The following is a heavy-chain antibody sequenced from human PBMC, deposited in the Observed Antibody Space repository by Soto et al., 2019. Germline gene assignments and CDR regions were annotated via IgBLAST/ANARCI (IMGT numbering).Heavy chain of an antibody. CDR1: GGSIRSYY. CDR2: IYYSGST. Sequence: SETLSLSCSVSGGSIRSYYWSWIRQPPGKGLEWIGYIYYSGSTNYNPSLKSRVTISVDTSKNQFSLKLSSVTAADTAVYYCARHIGAAADFDYWGQGTLVTVSS. J-gene: IGHJ4*02. CDR3: ARHIGAAADFDY. V-gene: IGHV4-59*08. D-gene: IGHD6-13*01.